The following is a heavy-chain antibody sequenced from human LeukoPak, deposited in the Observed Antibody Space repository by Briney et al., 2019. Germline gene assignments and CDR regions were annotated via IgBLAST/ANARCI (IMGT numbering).Heavy chain of an antibody. Sequence: SQTLSLTCAISGDSVSSSNVAWNWIRQSPSRGLEWLGRTYYRSKWYNNYAVSLKSRIIINPDTSKNQFTLHLNSVTPEDTAVYYCVGASYDSSGYFNFDYWGQGTLVTVSS. V-gene: IGHV6-1*01. CDR3: VGASYDSSGYFNFDY. J-gene: IGHJ4*02. D-gene: IGHD3-22*01. CDR1: GDSVSSSNVA. CDR2: TYYRSKWYN.